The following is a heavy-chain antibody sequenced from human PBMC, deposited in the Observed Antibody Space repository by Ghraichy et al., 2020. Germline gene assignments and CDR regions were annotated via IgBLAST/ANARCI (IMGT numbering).Heavy chain of an antibody. Sequence: SETLSLTCAVYGGSFSGYYWSWIRQPPGKGLEWIGEINHSGSTNYNPSLKSRVTISVDTSKNQFSLKLSSVTAADTAVYYCARRGSSGWYPFVDYSYYYGMDVWGQGTTVTVSS. V-gene: IGHV4-34*01. CDR1: GGSFSGYY. CDR2: INHSGST. CDR3: ARRGSSGWYPFVDYSYYYGMDV. D-gene: IGHD6-19*01. J-gene: IGHJ6*02.